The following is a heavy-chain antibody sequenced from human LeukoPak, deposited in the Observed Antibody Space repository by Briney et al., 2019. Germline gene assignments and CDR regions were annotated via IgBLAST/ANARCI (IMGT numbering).Heavy chain of an antibody. V-gene: IGHV3-33*01. CDR2: IWYVGSNK. CDR1: GFTFSSYG. D-gene: IGHD1-1*01. CDR3: ARDRVKLERRGMYFDY. Sequence: GRSLRLSCAASGFTFSSYGMHWVRQARAKGLEWVAFIWYVGSNKYYADSLKGRFTISRDNSKNTLYLQMNSLRAEDTAVYYCARDRVKLERRGMYFDYWGRGTLVTVSS. J-gene: IGHJ4*02.